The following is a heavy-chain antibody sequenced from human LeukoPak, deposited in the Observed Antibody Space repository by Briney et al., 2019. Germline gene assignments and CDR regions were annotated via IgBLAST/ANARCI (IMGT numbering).Heavy chain of an antibody. V-gene: IGHV1-2*06. Sequence: ASVKVSCKASGGTFSSYAISWVRQAPGQGLEWIGRINPNTGGANYAQKFQGRVTMTRDKSISTAYMELSRLTSDDTAVYYCAREVGYSTSYYGRFDPWGQGTPVTVSS. J-gene: IGHJ5*02. CDR3: AREVGYSTSYYGRFDP. D-gene: IGHD6-13*01. CDR2: INPNTGGA. CDR1: GGTFSSYA.